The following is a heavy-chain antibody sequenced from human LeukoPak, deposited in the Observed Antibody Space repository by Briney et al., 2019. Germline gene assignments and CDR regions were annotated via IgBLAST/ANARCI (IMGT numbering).Heavy chain of an antibody. CDR3: ARDRDSYSLHDAFDI. CDR1: GFTFRDYY. V-gene: IGHV3-11*01. Sequence: GGSLRLSCAASGFTFRDYYMSWVRQAPGKGLEWISYISTRSMTICYADSVKGRFTISRDNAMNSLYLQMSSLRAEDTAVYYCARDRDSYSLHDAFDIWGQGTMVTVSS. J-gene: IGHJ3*02. D-gene: IGHD4-11*01. CDR2: ISTRSMTI.